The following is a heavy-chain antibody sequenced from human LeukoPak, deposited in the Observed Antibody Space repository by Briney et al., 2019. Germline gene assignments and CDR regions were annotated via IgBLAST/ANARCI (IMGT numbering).Heavy chain of an antibody. V-gene: IGHV4-38-2*01. CDR1: GFTFSNAG. D-gene: IGHD5-24*01. Sequence: GSLRLSCAASGFTFSNAGMSWVRQAPGKGLEWVGSIYYSGSTYYNPSLKSRVTISVDTSKNQFSLKLSSVTAADTAVYYCARFCVVRDSYIAYYFDYWGQGTLVTVSS. J-gene: IGHJ4*02. CDR2: IYYSGST. CDR3: ARFCVVRDSYIAYYFDY.